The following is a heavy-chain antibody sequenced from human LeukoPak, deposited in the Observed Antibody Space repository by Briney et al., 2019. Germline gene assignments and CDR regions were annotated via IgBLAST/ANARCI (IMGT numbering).Heavy chain of an antibody. CDR3: ARDIYDFWSGYPLDY. CDR1: RYTFTGYY. V-gene: IGHV1-2*02. CDR2: INPNSGGT. Sequence: GASVKVSCKASRYTFTGYYMHWVRQAPGQGLEWMGWINPNSGGTNYAQKFQGRVTMTRDTSISTAYMELSRLRSDDTAVYYCARDIYDFWSGYPLDYWGQGTLVTVSS. J-gene: IGHJ4*02. D-gene: IGHD3-3*01.